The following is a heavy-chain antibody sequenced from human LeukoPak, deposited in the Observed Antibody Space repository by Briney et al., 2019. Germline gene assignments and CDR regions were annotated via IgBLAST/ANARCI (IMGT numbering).Heavy chain of an antibody. Sequence: SETLSLTCTVSGASITTYYWTWIRQPPGKGLEWIGYIYHSGSTNYNPSLKSRVTISLDTSRNQFSLRLSSATAADTAVYFCAREYSTSSEGDYFDYWGQGSLVTVSS. V-gene: IGHV4-59*01. CDR1: GASITTYY. CDR3: AREYSTSSEGDYFDY. CDR2: IYHSGST. J-gene: IGHJ4*02. D-gene: IGHD6-6*01.